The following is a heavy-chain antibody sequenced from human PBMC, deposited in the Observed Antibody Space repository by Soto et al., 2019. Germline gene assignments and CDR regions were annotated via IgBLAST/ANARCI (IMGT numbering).Heavy chain of an antibody. CDR2: IRSKAYGGTT. CDR1: GFTFGDYA. CDR3: TRDKYYYDSSGYYYGFDY. Sequence: GGSLRLSCTASGFTFGDYAMSWFRQAPGKGLEWVGFIRSKAYGGTTEYAASVKGRFTISRDDSKSIAYLQMNSLKTEDTAVYYCTRDKYYYDSSGYYYGFDYWGQGTLVTVSS. D-gene: IGHD3-22*01. J-gene: IGHJ4*02. V-gene: IGHV3-49*03.